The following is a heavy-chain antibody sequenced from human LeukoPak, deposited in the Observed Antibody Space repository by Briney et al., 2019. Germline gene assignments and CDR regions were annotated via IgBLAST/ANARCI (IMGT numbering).Heavy chain of an antibody. Sequence: SETLSLTCTVSGDSISSSYWSWIRQPPGKTLEWIGYIYYTGTTNYNPSLKSRVTMSIDTSKNQFSLNLNSVTAADTAVYYCARGFYDSSGYSNCFYPWGQGTLVTVSS. J-gene: IGHJ5*02. CDR3: ARGFYDSSGYSNCFYP. CDR1: GDSISSSY. CDR2: IYYTGTT. V-gene: IGHV4-59*01. D-gene: IGHD3-22*01.